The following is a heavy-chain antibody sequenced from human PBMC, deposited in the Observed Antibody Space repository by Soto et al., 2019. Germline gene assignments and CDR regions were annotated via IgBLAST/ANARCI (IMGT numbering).Heavy chain of an antibody. V-gene: IGHV4-39*02. J-gene: IGHJ4*02. D-gene: IGHD3-3*01. CDR3: ARDRITIYGVGQLYYFDY. Sequence: PSETLSLTCTVSGGSISNGSYYWGWIRQPPGKGLEWMGSIYYTGTTYNNPSLKSRVTISVDTSKNQFSLKLNSVTAADTAVYYCARDRITIYGVGQLYYFDYWGQGTLVTVSS. CDR2: IYYTGTT. CDR1: GGSISNGSYY.